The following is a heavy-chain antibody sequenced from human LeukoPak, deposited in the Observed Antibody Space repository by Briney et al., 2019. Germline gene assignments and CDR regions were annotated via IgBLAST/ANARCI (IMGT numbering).Heavy chain of an antibody. CDR3: GRLSPFDF. V-gene: IGHV3-48*03. CDR2: IGRRGISI. CDR1: GFRFSDYE. J-gene: IGHJ4*03. Sequence: PGGSLRLSCVASGFRFSDYEMNWVRQAPGKGLEWVSYIGRRGISIYYADSVKGRFTISRDNAKNSLYLQMNSLRVEDTAFYYCGRLSPFDFWGQGILVTVSS.